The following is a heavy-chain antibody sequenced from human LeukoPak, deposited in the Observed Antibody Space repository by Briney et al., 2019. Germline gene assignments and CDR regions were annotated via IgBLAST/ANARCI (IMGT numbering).Heavy chain of an antibody. CDR2: INGDGSST. J-gene: IGHJ6*02. V-gene: IGHV3-74*01. CDR1: GFNFSSYW. CDR3: ARDRGVAV. Sequence: GGSLRLSCAASGFNFSSYWMVWVRQTPGKGLVWVSYINGDGSSTSYADSVKGRFTISRDNAKNTLYLQMNSLRAEDTAVYYCARDRGVAVWGQGTTVTVSS.